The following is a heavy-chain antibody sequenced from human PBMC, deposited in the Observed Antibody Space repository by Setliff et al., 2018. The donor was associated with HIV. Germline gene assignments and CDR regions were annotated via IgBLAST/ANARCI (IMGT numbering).Heavy chain of an antibody. CDR2: IFYSGDT. CDR3: ARGDVYCTNGVCYNQHYYPMDV. CDR1: GGTIASGGHY. Sequence: KTSETLSLTCTVSGGTIASGGHYWSWIRQHPGKGLEWIGYIFYSGDTSNNPSLKSRLTLSLDMSKNRFSLKVNSVTAADTAVYYCARGDVYCTNGVCYNQHYYPMDVWGQGTTVTVSS. J-gene: IGHJ6*02. D-gene: IGHD2-8*01. V-gene: IGHV4-31*03.